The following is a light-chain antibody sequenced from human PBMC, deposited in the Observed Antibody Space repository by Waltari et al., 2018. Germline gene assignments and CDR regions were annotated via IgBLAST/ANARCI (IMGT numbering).Light chain of an antibody. CDR2: DVS. CDR3: CSYTGTYTHWV. V-gene: IGLV2-11*01. J-gene: IGLJ3*02. CDR1: SNDVCAYNY. Sequence: QSALTQPRSVSGSPGQSVTLPCPGTSNDVCAYNYVSWHQQHPGKAPKLMIYDVSKRPSGVHDRFSASKSGNTASLTISGLQAEDEADYYCCSYTGTYTHWVFGGGTKLTVL.